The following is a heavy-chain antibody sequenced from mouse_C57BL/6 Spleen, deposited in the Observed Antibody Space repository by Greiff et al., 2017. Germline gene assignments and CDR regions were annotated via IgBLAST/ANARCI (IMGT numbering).Heavy chain of an antibody. CDR2: INYDGSST. CDR1: GFTFSDYY. CDR3: ARATGLLGYFDV. D-gene: IGHD2-3*01. Sequence: EVKLVESEGGLVQPGSSMKLSCTASGFTFSDYYMAWVRQVPEKGLEWVANINYDGSSTYYLDSLKSRFIISRDNAKNILYLQMSSLKSEDTATXYCARATGLLGYFDVWGTGTTVTVSS. J-gene: IGHJ1*03. V-gene: IGHV5-16*01.